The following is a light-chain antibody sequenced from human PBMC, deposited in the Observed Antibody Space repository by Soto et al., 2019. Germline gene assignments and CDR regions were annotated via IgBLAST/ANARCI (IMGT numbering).Light chain of an antibody. V-gene: IGLV4-69*01. CDR3: QTWGTGIQV. Sequence: QPVLTQSPSASASLGASVKLTCTLSSGHSNYAIAWHQQQPEKGPRYLMKLNSDGSHSKGDGIPDRFSGSGSGAERYLTNSSLQSEDEADYYCQTWGTGIQVFGGGTKLTVL. J-gene: IGLJ3*02. CDR1: SGHSNYA. CDR2: LNSDGSH.